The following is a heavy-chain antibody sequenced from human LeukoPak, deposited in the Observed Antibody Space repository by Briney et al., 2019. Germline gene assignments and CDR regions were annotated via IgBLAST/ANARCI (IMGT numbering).Heavy chain of an antibody. CDR2: IYTSGST. D-gene: IGHD2-15*01. Sequence: PSQTLSLTCTVSGGSISSGSCYWSWIRQPAGKGLEWIGRIYTSGSTNYNPSLKSRVTISVDTSKNQFSLKLSSVTAADTAVYYCARIAMVAATQWFDPWGQGTLVTVSS. CDR3: ARIAMVAATQWFDP. CDR1: GGSISSGSCY. V-gene: IGHV4-61*02. J-gene: IGHJ5*02.